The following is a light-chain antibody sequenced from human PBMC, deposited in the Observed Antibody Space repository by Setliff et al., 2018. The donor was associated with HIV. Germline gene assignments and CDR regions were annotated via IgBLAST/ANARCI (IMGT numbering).Light chain of an antibody. J-gene: IGLJ1*01. Sequence: QSALTQPASVSGSPGQSVFISCTGSSSDIGVYDYVSWYQQHPGNAPKLILYDVSDRPSGVSDRFSGSKSGNTASLTISGLQPEDEADYYCNSDTNTDTFVFGTGTKV. CDR1: SSDIGVYDY. CDR3: NSDTNTDTFV. V-gene: IGLV2-14*03. CDR2: DVS.